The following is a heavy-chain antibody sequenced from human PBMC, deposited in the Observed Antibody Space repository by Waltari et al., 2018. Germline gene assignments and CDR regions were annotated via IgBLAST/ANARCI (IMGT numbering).Heavy chain of an antibody. Sequence: QLQLQESGSGLVKPSQTLSLTCAVSGGSISSGGYSWSWIRQPPGKGLEWIGYIYHSGSTYYNPSLKSRVTISINRSKNQFSRKLSSVTAADTAVFYCARVSRFLEFDYWGQGTLVTVSS. CDR3: ARVSRFLEFDY. D-gene: IGHD3-3*01. J-gene: IGHJ4*02. CDR1: GGSISSGGYS. CDR2: IYHSGST. V-gene: IGHV4-30-2*01.